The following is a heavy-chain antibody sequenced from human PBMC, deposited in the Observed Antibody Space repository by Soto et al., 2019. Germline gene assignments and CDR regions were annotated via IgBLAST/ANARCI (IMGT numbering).Heavy chain of an antibody. CDR1: GGSISSGGYS. V-gene: IGHV4-30-2*01. CDR2: IYHSGST. CDR3: ARLPYLVYYFDY. J-gene: IGHJ4*02. Sequence: SETLSLTCAVSGGSISSGGYSWSWIRQPPGKGLEWIGYIYHSGSTYYNPSLKTRVTISVDTSKNQFSLKLSSVTAADTAVYYCARLPYLVYYFDYWGQGTLVTISS.